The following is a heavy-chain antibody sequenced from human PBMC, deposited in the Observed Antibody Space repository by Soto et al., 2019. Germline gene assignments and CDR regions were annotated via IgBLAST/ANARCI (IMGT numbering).Heavy chain of an antibody. Sequence: QVQLVESGGGVVQPGRSLRLSCAASGFTFSSYGMHWVRQAPGKGLEWVAVIWYDGGNKYYADSVKGRFIISRDNSKNTLYLQMNSLIAEDTAVYYCAREGLGERRGYGMDVWGQGTTVTVSS. CDR3: AREGLGERRGYGMDV. V-gene: IGHV3-33*01. CDR2: IWYDGGNK. D-gene: IGHD1-1*01. CDR1: GFTFSSYG. J-gene: IGHJ6*02.